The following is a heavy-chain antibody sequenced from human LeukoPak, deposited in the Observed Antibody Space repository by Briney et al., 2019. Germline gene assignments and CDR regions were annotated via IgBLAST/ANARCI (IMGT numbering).Heavy chain of an antibody. D-gene: IGHD4-17*01. V-gene: IGHV3-30*18. CDR2: ISHDGSDE. Sequence: PGGSLRLSCAASGFTFINYGMHWVRQAPGKGLEWVAVISHDGSDECYADSVKGRFTISRDNSKSTLYLQMNSLRVEDTAMYYCADDYGANFDSWGQGTLVTVSS. CDR3: ADDYGANFDS. J-gene: IGHJ4*02. CDR1: GFTFINYG.